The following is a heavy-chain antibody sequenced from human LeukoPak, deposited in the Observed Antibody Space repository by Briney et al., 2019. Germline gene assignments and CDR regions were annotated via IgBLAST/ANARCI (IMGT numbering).Heavy chain of an antibody. CDR2: IYYSGST. J-gene: IGHJ4*02. D-gene: IGHD6-19*01. CDR1: GGSLSPYY. Sequence: KASETLSLTCAVSGGSLSPYYWNWIRRPPGKGLEWIGYIYYSGSTNYNPSLKSRVTISVDTSKNQFSLKLSSVTAADTAVYYCARGLSSGLVRSNWGQGTLVTVSS. V-gene: IGHV4-59*12. CDR3: ARGLSSGLVRSN.